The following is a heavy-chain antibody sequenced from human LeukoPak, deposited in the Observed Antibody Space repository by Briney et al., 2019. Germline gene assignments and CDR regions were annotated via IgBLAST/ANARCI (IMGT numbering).Heavy chain of an antibody. CDR2: ISWNSGSI. Sequence: ALRLSCAASGFTFDDYAMHWVRQAPGKGLEWVAGISWNSGSIGYADSVKGSFSISRDNTQHSLYLKMNSVRAEDTALYYCAKDRSSNFRYFDYWGQGTLVTVSS. CDR3: AKDRSSNFRYFDY. CDR1: GFTFDDYA. V-gene: IGHV3-9*01. J-gene: IGHJ4*02. D-gene: IGHD2-8*01.